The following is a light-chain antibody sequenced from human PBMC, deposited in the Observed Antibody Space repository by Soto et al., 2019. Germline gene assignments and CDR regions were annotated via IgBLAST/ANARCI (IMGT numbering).Light chain of an antibody. V-gene: IGLV1-44*01. CDR3: AAWDVSLNGRV. Sequence: QSVLTQPPSASGTPGQRVTISCSGSSSNIGSNTVNWYQQLPGTAPKLLIYSNNQRPSGVPDRFSGSKSGTSASLAISGLKSEDEDDYYCAAWDVSLNGRVFGGGTKLTVL. CDR1: SSNIGSNT. J-gene: IGLJ3*02. CDR2: SNN.